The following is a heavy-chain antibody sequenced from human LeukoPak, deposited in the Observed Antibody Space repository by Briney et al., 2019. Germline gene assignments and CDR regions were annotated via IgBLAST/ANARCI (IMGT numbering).Heavy chain of an antibody. CDR1: GDSVSKKRAA. CDR3: ARAHSGSYGY. J-gene: IGHJ4*02. Sequence: EPLSLNSAISGDSVSKKRAAWKWVRQSQTRGLEWLGRTYYTSKWYNAYAVSVKSRIPLHPDTSKNQFSLQLNSVTPENTAVYYCARAHSGSYGYWGQGTLVTVSS. CDR2: TYYTSKWYN. V-gene: IGHV6-1*01. D-gene: IGHD1-26*01.